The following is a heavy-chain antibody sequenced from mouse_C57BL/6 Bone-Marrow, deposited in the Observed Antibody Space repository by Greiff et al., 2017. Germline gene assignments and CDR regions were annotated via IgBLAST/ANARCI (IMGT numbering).Heavy chain of an antibody. D-gene: IGHD2-3*01. CDR2: ISYDGSN. V-gene: IGHV3-6*01. J-gene: IGHJ2*01. Sequence: DVKLQESGPGLVKPSQSLSLTCSVTGYSITSGYYWNWIRQFPGNKLEWMGYISYDGSNNYNPSLKNRISITRDTSKNQFFLKLNSVTTEDTATYYCARWRGWLPYYFDYWGQGTTLTVSS. CDR3: ARWRGWLPYYFDY. CDR1: GYSITSGYY.